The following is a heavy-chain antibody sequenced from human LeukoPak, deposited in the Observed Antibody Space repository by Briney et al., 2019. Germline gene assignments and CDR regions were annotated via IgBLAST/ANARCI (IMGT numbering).Heavy chain of an antibody. V-gene: IGHV7-4-1*02. CDR1: GYTSTSYA. J-gene: IGHJ4*02. CDR3: ASFFCINGVCYYLDY. CDR2: VNTNTGNP. Sequence: ASVKVSCKASGYTSTSYAMGWVRQAPGHGLEWMGWVNTNTGNPTYAQGFTGRFVFSLDTSVSTAYLQISSLEAEDTAVYYCASFFCINGVCYYLDYWGQGTLVTVSS. D-gene: IGHD2-8*01.